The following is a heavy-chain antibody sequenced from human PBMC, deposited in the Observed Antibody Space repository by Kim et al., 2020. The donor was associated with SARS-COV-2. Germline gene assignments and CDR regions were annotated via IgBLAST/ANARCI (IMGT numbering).Heavy chain of an antibody. V-gene: IGHV3-9*01. D-gene: IGHD3-10*01. CDR3: AKGVRSSYSAICFDD. J-gene: IGHJ4*01. CDR1: GFTFTNYA. Sequence: GGSLRLSCAASGFTFTNYAMHWVRQLPGKGLEWVSGISSNSHIIHYVDSVEGRFTISRDNATNSLYLQMNSLRSEDTALYFCAKGVRSSYSAICFDDWG. CDR2: ISSNSHII.